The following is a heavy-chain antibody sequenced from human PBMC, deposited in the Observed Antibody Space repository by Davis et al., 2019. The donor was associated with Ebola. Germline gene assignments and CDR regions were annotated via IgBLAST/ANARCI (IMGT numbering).Heavy chain of an antibody. J-gene: IGHJ5*02. Sequence: SVKVSCKASGGTFSSYAISWVRQAPGQGLEWMGGIIPIFGTANYAQKFQGKVTITADESTSTAYMELSSLRSEDTAVYYCARDLVDFGVVIHWFDPWGQGTLVTVSS. D-gene: IGHD3-3*01. CDR2: IIPIFGTA. CDR1: GGTFSSYA. V-gene: IGHV1-69*13. CDR3: ARDLVDFGVVIHWFDP.